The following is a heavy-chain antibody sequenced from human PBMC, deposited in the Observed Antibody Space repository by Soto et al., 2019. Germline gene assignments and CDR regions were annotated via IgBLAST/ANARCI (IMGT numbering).Heavy chain of an antibody. CDR3: AGEYYDSHPYWFDP. Sequence: QVQLQESGPGLVKPSQTLSLTCTVSGGSISSCDYYWSWFRQPPGKGLEWIGYIYYSGSTYYNPSHKSRVTISVDTSKNQFSLKLSSVTAADTAVYYCAGEYYDSHPYWFDPWGQGTLVTVSS. D-gene: IGHD3-22*01. J-gene: IGHJ5*02. V-gene: IGHV4-30-4*01. CDR1: GGSISSCDYY. CDR2: IYYSGST.